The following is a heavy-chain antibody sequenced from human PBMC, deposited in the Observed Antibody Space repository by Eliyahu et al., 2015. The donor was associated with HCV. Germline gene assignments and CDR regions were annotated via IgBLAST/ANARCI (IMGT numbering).Heavy chain of an antibody. CDR2: IYPGDSDT. Sequence: VQLVQSGAEVKKPGESLKISCXSSGYSFTSYWXGWVRQMPGKGLEWMGIIYPGDSDTRYRPSFQGQVTISADKSLSTAYLQWSSLKASDTAMYYCARLIGSTPSYFDYWGQGTLVTVSS. D-gene: IGHD3-10*01. V-gene: IGHV5-51*01. CDR3: ARLIGSTPSYFDY. CDR1: GYSFTSYW. J-gene: IGHJ4*02.